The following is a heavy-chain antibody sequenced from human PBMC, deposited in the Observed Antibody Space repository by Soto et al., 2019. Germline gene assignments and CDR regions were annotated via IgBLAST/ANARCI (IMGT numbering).Heavy chain of an antibody. Sequence: QVQLQESGPGLVKPSETLSLTCTVSGGSISNYYWSWIRQPPGKGLEWIGYMYYSGSTNYNPSLKTRLTXSXYTSKNQFSLKLSSVTAADTAVYYCARAGAATLSDYWGQGTLVTVSS. CDR3: ARAGAATLSDY. CDR2: MYYSGST. V-gene: IGHV4-59*01. CDR1: GGSISNYY. J-gene: IGHJ4*02. D-gene: IGHD2-15*01.